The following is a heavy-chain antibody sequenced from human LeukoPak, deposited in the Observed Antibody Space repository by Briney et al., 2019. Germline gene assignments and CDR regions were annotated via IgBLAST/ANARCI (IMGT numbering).Heavy chain of an antibody. V-gene: IGHV3-30*02. CDR2: IRYDGSNK. D-gene: IGHD1-1*01. J-gene: IGHJ6*03. CDR3: AKDGRATTTNYYYYMDV. Sequence: GGSLRLSCAASGFTFSSYGMHWVCQAPGKGLEWVAFIRYDGSNKYYADSVKGRFTISRDNSKNTLYLQMNSLRAEDTAVYYCAKDGRATTTNYYYYMDVWGKGTTVTISS. CDR1: GFTFSSYG.